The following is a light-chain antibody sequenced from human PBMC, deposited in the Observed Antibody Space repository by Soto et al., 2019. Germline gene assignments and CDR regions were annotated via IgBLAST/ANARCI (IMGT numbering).Light chain of an antibody. J-gene: IGKJ2*01. CDR3: QQYGGSPLYT. CDR1: QSVSSIY. CDR2: GAS. Sequence: EIVLTQSPGTLSLSPGERATLSCRASQSVSSIYLAWYQQKPGQAPRLLIHGASSRATGISDRFSGSGSGTDFTLTISSLESEDFAVYFCQQYGGSPLYTFGQGTKLQI. V-gene: IGKV3-20*01.